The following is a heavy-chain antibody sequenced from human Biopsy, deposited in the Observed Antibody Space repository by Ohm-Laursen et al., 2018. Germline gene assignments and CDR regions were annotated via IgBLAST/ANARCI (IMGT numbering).Heavy chain of an antibody. J-gene: IGHJ4*02. V-gene: IGHV1-69*04. CDR1: GGPFTNHA. CDR3: ATDADGYYTEFDF. D-gene: IGHD5-24*01. CDR2: IVPILSTV. Sequence: SSVKVSCKASGGPFTNHAFSWVRQAPGQGLEWLGRIVPILSTVNYAQRFQGRVALTADKSTGTAYMELNRLISDDTAVYYCATDADGYYTEFDFWGQGTLITVSS.